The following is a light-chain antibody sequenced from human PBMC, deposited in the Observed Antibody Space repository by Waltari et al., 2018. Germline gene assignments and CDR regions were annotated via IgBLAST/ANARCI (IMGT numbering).Light chain of an antibody. CDR3: QQFKSFPFT. Sequence: DIQMTQSPSTLSASVGDRVTITCRASQSISNWLAWYQQKPGNAPNLLIYKASSLESGVPSRFSGGGSGTECTLTISSLQPDDFATYYCQQFKSFPFTFGGGTKVEVK. CDR2: KAS. CDR1: QSISNW. V-gene: IGKV1-5*03. J-gene: IGKJ4*01.